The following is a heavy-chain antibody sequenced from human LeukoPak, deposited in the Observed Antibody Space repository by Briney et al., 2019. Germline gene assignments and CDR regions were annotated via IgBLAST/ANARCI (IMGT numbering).Heavy chain of an antibody. CDR3: AKDRRELLSHWFDP. V-gene: IGHV3-23*01. Sequence: PGGSLRLSCAASGFTFSSYAMSWVRQAPGKGREWVSAVSGSGGSTYYADSVKGRFTISRDNSKNTLDLQMNSLRAEDTDVYYCAKDRRELLSHWFDPWGQGTLVTVSS. D-gene: IGHD3-10*01. CDR2: VSGSGGST. CDR1: GFTFSSYA. J-gene: IGHJ5*02.